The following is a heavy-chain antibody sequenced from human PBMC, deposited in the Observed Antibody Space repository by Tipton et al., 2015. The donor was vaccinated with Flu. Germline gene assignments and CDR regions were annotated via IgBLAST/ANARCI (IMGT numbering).Heavy chain of an antibody. V-gene: IGHV4-39*01. D-gene: IGHD3-10*02. J-gene: IGHJ4*02. CDR3: ARLSYYDVDLKNFYFDH. Sequence: TLSLTCTVSSGSIRSTNYFCAWIRQPPGKGLELIGSIYPSGTTYYNPSLKSRVTISVDTSKSQFSLMLRSVTAADTAIYYCARLSYYDVDLKNFYFDHWGQGVLVTVSS. CDR2: IYPSGTT. CDR1: SGSIRSTNYF.